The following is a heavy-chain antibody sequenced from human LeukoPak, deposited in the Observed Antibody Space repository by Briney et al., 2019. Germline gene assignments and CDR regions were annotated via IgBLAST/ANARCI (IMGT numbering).Heavy chain of an antibody. CDR3: ASEALVRWELFAFDI. Sequence: PGGSLRLSCAASGFMFSSNWMSWVRLAPGKGLEWVANIKEDGTETYYVDSVKGRFTISRDNAKNSLYLQMNSLRDEDTAVYYCASEALVRWELFAFDIWGQGTMVTVSS. CDR1: GFMFSSNW. D-gene: IGHD1-26*01. J-gene: IGHJ3*02. CDR2: IKEDGTET. V-gene: IGHV3-7*01.